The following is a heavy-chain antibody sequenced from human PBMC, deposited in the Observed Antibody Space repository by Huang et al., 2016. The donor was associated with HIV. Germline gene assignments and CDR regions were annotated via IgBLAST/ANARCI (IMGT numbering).Heavy chain of an antibody. D-gene: IGHD5-12*01. CDR3: AQDGRDGYLH. Sequence: QVRLVESGGGVVQPGRSLRLSCEASGFTFNHYGMYWVRQAPGKGLEAVARISKDGKNLIYEDTEKSRLNISTEMSKRTMYLQKNSLRLVGTAVYYCAQDGRDGYLHWGQRTLVTVSS. CDR2: ISKDGKNL. V-gene: IGHV3-30*05. J-gene: IGHJ4*02. CDR1: GFTFNHYG.